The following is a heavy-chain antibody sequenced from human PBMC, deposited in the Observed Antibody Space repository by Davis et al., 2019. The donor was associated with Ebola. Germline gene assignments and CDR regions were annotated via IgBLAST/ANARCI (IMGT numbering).Heavy chain of an antibody. Sequence: AASVKVSCKASGYTFTNYDINWVRQATGQELEWMGWMSPNSGNTGYAQKFQGRVTMTRNTSITTAYMELSSLRSEDTAVYYCARGTRDTALWGQGTLVTVSS. CDR3: ARGTRDTAL. J-gene: IGHJ4*02. CDR1: GYTFTNYD. D-gene: IGHD5-18*01. CDR2: MSPNSGNT. V-gene: IGHV1-8*01.